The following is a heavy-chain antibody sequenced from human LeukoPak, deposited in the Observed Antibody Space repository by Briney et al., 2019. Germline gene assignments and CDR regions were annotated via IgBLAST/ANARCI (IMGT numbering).Heavy chain of an antibody. J-gene: IGHJ1*01. Sequence: ASVKVSCKASGYTFTGYYIHWVRQAPGQGLEWVGWINPNNGGTNYAQKFQGRVTMTRDTSISTAYMELSRLRSDDTAVCYCARDLGDYGVESSEWGQGTLVTVSS. CDR2: INPNNGGT. CDR3: ARDLGDYGVESSE. CDR1: GYTFTGYY. V-gene: IGHV1-2*02. D-gene: IGHD4-17*01.